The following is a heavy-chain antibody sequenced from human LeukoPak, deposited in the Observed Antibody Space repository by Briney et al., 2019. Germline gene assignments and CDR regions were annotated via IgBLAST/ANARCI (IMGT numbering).Heavy chain of an antibody. CDR3: ASVRRDRPYSSSFDY. D-gene: IGHD6-13*01. J-gene: IGHJ4*02. V-gene: IGHV1-18*01. CDR1: GYTFTSYG. Sequence: ASVKVSCKASGYTFTSYGISWLRQAPGQGLEWMGWISAYNGNTNYAQKLQGRVTMTTDTSTSTAYMELRSLRSDDTAVYYCASVRRDRPYSSSFDYWGQGTLVTVSS. CDR2: ISAYNGNT.